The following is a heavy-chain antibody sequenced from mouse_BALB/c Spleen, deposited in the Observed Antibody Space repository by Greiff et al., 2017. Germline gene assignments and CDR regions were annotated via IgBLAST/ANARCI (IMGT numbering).Heavy chain of an antibody. CDR3: ARDPGNYSYYYAMDY. J-gene: IGHJ4*01. V-gene: IGHV1-18*01. D-gene: IGHD2-1*01. CDR1: GYSFTGYT. CDR2: INPYNGGT. Sequence: EVQLQESGPELVKPGASMKISCKASGYSFTGYTMNWVKQSHGKNLEWIGLINPYNGGTSYNQKFKGKATLTVDKSSSTAYMELLSLTSEDSAVYYCARDPGNYSYYYAMDYWGQGTSVTVSS.